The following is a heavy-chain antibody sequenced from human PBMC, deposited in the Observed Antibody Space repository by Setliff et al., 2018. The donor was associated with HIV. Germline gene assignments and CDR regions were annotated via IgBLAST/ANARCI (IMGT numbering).Heavy chain of an antibody. V-gene: IGHV1-2*02. J-gene: IGHJ3*02. D-gene: IGHD3-3*01. Sequence: SVKVSCKASGYTFTGYYMHWVRQAPGQGLEWMGWINPNTGGTNFAQKFQGRVTMTRDTSISTAYMELSRLRSDDTAVYYCGRDPFWSGYDAFDIWGQGTMVTVSS. CDR1: GYTFTGYY. CDR3: GRDPFWSGYDAFDI. CDR2: INPNTGGT.